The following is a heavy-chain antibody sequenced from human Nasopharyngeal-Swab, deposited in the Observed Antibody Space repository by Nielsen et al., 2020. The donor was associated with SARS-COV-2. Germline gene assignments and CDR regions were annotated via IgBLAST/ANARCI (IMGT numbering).Heavy chain of an antibody. V-gene: IGHV1-2*04. CDR1: GYTFTGYY. CDR3: ARADYYGSGSYDY. J-gene: IGHJ4*02. D-gene: IGHD3-10*01. CDR2: INPNSGGT. Sequence: ASVKVSCKASGYTFTGYYMHWVRQAPGQGLEWMGWINPNSGGTNYAQKFQGWVTMTRDTSISTAYMELSRLRSDDTAVYYRARADYYGSGSYDYWGQGTLVTVSS.